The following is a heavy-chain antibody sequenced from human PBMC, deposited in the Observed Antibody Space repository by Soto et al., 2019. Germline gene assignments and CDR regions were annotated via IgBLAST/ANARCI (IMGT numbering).Heavy chain of an antibody. Sequence: EVQMLESGGGLVQPGGSLRLSCAASGFTFSSYAMSWVRQAPGKGLEWVSAMSGSGGSTYYAYSVKGRLTISTDNSKNTLYLQMHSLRAEDTAVCYCAKGKPAEVAGNYYYYGMDVWGQGTTVTVSS. CDR1: GFTFSSYA. CDR2: MSGSGGST. D-gene: IGHD6-19*01. CDR3: AKGKPAEVAGNYYYYGMDV. J-gene: IGHJ6*02. V-gene: IGHV3-23*01.